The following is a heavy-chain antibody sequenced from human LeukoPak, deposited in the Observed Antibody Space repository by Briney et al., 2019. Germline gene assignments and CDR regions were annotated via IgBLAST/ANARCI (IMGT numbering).Heavy chain of an antibody. CDR3: ARDGYSGLFDY. D-gene: IGHD5-12*01. CDR1: GFTFSSYA. V-gene: IGHV3-30*04. J-gene: IGHJ4*02. CDR2: ISYDGSNK. Sequence: GGSLRLSCAASGFTFSSYAMHWVRQAPGKGLEWVAVISYDGSNKYYADSVKGRFTISRDNAKNSLYLQMNSLRAEDTAVYYCARDGYSGLFDYWGQGTLVTVSS.